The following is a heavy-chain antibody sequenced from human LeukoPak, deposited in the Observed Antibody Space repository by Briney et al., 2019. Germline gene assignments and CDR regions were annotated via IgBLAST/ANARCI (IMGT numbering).Heavy chain of an antibody. CDR1: GGSFSGYY. CDR2: INHSGST. CDR3: ARDKIAVAGIEWFDP. J-gene: IGHJ5*02. D-gene: IGHD6-19*01. Sequence: SETLSLTCAVYGGSFSGYYWSWIRQPPGKGLEWIGEINHSGSTNYNPSLKSRVTISVDTSKNQFSLKLSSVTAADTAVYYCARDKIAVAGIEWFDPWGQGTLVTVSS. V-gene: IGHV4-34*01.